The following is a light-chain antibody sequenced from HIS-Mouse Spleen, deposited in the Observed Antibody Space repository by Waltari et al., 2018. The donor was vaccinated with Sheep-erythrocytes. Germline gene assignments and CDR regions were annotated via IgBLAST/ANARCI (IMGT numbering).Light chain of an antibody. Sequence: SYELTQPPSVSVSPGQTARITCSGDALPKKYAYWYPQKSGQAPVLVIYEASKRPSGIPGRFSGSSSGTMATLTISGAQVEDEADYYCYSTDSSGNHRVFGTGTKVTVL. J-gene: IGLJ1*01. CDR3: YSTDSSGNHRV. V-gene: IGLV3-10*01. CDR2: EAS. CDR1: ALPKKY.